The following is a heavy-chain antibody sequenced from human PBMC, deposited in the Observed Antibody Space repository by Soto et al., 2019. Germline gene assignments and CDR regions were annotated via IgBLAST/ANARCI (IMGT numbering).Heavy chain of an antibody. CDR2: INPSGGST. CDR1: GYTFTSYY. V-gene: IGHV1-46*01. D-gene: IGHD2-15*01. Sequence: RASVKVSCKASGYTFTSYYMHWVRQAPGQGLEWMGIINPSGGSTSYAQKFQGRVTMTRDTSTSTVYMELSSLRSEDTAVYYCARDRIVVVVPYYYGMDVWGQGTTVTV. J-gene: IGHJ6*02. CDR3: ARDRIVVVVPYYYGMDV.